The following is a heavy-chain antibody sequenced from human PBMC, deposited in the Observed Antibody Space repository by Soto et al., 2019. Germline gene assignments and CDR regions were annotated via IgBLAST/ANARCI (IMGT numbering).Heavy chain of an antibody. D-gene: IGHD2-2*01. CDR2: IKQDGSET. J-gene: IGHJ4*02. CDR1: GFTFNNYW. CDR3: SRELGYCSSSSCWSDD. V-gene: IGHV3-7*04. Sequence: EVQLVESGGGLVQPGGSLRLSCAASGFTFNNYWMTWVRQAPGKGLEWVANIKQDGSETYYVDSVEGRFTISRDNAKNSVYLQMNSLRVYDTAVYYCSRELGYCSSSSCWSDDWGQGTLVTVSS.